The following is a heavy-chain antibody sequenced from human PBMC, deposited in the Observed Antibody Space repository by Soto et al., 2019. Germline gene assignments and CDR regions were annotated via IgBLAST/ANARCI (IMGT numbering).Heavy chain of an antibody. CDR3: ARSGARPGDYYYGMDV. D-gene: IGHD3-10*01. V-gene: IGHV1-69*12. Sequence: QVQLVQSGAEVKKPGSSVKVSCKASGGTVSSYAISWVRQAPGQGLEWMGGIIPIFGTADYAQKFQGRVTITADESTRTDYMELSSLRSEDTAVYYCARSGARPGDYYYGMDVWGQGTTVTVSS. J-gene: IGHJ6*02. CDR2: IIPIFGTA. CDR1: GGTVSSYA.